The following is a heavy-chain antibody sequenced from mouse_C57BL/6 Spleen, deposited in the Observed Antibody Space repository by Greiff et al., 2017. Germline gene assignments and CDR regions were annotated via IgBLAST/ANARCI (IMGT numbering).Heavy chain of an antibody. V-gene: IGHV1-50*01. D-gene: IGHD4-1*01. CDR1: GYTFTSYW. CDR3: ARRGANWGFAY. Sequence: QVQLKQPGAELVKPGASVKLSCKASGYTFTSYWMQWVKQRPGQGLEWIGEIDPSDSYPDYDQKFKGKATLTVDTSSSTAYMQLSSLTSEDSAVSYCARRGANWGFAYWGQGTLVTVSA. CDR2: IDPSDSYP. J-gene: IGHJ3*01.